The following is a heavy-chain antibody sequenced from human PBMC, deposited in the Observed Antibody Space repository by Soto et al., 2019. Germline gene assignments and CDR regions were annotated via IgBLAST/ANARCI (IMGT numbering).Heavy chain of an antibody. Sequence: SVKVSCKASGGTFSSYTISWVRQAPGQGLEWMGRIIPILGIANYAQKFQGRVTITADKSTSTAYMELSSLRSEDTAVYYCARVLGGYYYDSSGYYYEPEYFQHWGQGTLVTVSS. CDR1: GGTFSSYT. J-gene: IGHJ1*01. CDR2: IIPILGIA. V-gene: IGHV1-69*02. D-gene: IGHD3-22*01. CDR3: ARVLGGYYYDSSGYYYEPEYFQH.